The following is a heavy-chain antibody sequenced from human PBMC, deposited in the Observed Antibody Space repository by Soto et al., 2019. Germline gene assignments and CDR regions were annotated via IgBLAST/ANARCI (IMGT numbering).Heavy chain of an antibody. V-gene: IGHV3-30-3*01. CDR3: ARILLRSGRSTSSKKTDA. J-gene: IGHJ6*02. CDR2: ISYDGSNK. CDR1: GFTFSSYA. Sequence: AGGSRRVSWAASGFTFSSYAMLWVRQAPGKGLEWVAVISYDGSNKYYADSVKGRFTISRDNSKNTLYLQMNSLRAEDTAVYYCARILLRSGRSTSSKKTDARAQRTTVPVSS. D-gene: IGHD2-2*01.